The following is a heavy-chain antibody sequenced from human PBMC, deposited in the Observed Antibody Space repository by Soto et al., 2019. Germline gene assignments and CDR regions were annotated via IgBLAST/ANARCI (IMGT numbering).Heavy chain of an antibody. CDR2: ISETGRST. CDR3: AKADQYVSGSLERFDP. J-gene: IGHJ5*02. V-gene: IGHV3-23*01. Sequence: GGSLRLSCVDSLFTFSNYVMSWVRQAPGKGLEWVSTISETGRSTYYADSVKGRFTISRDNAKNTLYLEMSSLRAEDTAVYYCAKADQYVSGSLERFDPWGEGTLVTVSS. CDR1: LFTFSNYV. D-gene: IGHD3-10*01.